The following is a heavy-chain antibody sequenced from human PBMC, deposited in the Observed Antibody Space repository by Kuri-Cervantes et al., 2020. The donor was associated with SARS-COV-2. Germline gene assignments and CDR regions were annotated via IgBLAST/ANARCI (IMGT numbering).Heavy chain of an antibody. V-gene: IGHV3-30*02. CDR2: IWYDGSNK. CDR3: AKGPTLAVAGVDY. J-gene: IGHJ4*02. CDR1: GFTFSSYG. Sequence: GESLKISWAASGFTFSSYGMHWVRQAPGKGVEWVAVIWYDGSNKYYADSWKGRFSISRDNSKNTLYLKMNSLRAEDTDVYYFAKGPTLAVAGVDYWGQGTLVTVSS. D-gene: IGHD6-19*01.